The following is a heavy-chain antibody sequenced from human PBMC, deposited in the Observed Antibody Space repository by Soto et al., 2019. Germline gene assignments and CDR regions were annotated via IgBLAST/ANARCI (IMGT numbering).Heavy chain of an antibody. CDR3: APEKREDGSGSYYKVESCFDP. CDR2: FDPEDGET. V-gene: IGHV1-24*01. D-gene: IGHD3-10*01. J-gene: IGHJ5*02. Sequence: GASVKVSCKASGYTFTSYYMHWVRQAPGQGLEWMGGFDPEDGETIYAQKFQGRVTMTEDTSTDTAYMELSSLRSEDTAVYYCAPEKREDGSGSYYKVESCFDPWGQGTLVTVSS. CDR1: GYTFTSYY.